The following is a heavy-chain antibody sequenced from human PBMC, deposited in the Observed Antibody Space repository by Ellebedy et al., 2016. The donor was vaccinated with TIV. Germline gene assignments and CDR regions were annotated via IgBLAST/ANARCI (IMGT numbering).Heavy chain of an antibody. V-gene: IGHV4-30-2*01. CDR3: ARGVLGYCSGGSCLYFDY. Sequence: SETLSLXCAVSGGSISSGGYSWSWIRQPPGKGLEWIGYIYHSGSTYYNPSLKSRVTTSVDRSKNQFSLKLSSVTAADTAVYYCARGVLGYCSGGSCLYFDYWGQGTLVTVSS. CDR1: GGSISSGGYS. J-gene: IGHJ4*02. D-gene: IGHD2-15*01. CDR2: IYHSGST.